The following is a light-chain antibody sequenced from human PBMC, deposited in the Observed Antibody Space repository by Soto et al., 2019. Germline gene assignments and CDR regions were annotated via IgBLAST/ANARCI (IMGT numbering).Light chain of an antibody. CDR2: DAS. V-gene: IGKV3-11*01. Sequence: EIVLTQSPATLSLSPGERATLSCRASQSVSSYLAWYQQKPGQAPRLLIYDASNRATGIPARFSGSGSGTDFTLTISSLEPEDFAVYYCQQRSNWLRTFGQGTKGESK. J-gene: IGKJ1*01. CDR1: QSVSSY. CDR3: QQRSNWLRT.